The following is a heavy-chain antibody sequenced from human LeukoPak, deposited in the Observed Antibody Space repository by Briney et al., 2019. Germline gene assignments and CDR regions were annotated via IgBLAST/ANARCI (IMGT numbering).Heavy chain of an antibody. CDR3: ARGYDSSGYYTAFDI. CDR1: GGSISSYY. Sequence: SETLSLTCTVSGGSISSYYWSWIRQPPGKGLEWIGYIYYSGSTNYNPSLKSRVTISVDTSKNQFSLKLSSVTAADTAVYYCARGYDSSGYYTAFDIWGQGTMVTVSS. V-gene: IGHV4-59*08. CDR2: IYYSGST. D-gene: IGHD3-22*01. J-gene: IGHJ3*02.